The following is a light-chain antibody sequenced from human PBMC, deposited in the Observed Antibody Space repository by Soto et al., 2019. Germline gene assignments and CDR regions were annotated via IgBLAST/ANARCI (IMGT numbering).Light chain of an antibody. CDR2: AAS. Sequence: EIVLTQSPGTLSLSPGEIATLSCRASQSVSRYLGWYQQKHGQAPRLLIYAASNRATGIPDRFSGSGSVTDVTLTISRLEPEDYAVYYCQHYSRSPPTFGQGTKVEIK. J-gene: IGKJ1*01. CDR1: QSVSRY. CDR3: QHYSRSPPT. V-gene: IGKV3-20*01.